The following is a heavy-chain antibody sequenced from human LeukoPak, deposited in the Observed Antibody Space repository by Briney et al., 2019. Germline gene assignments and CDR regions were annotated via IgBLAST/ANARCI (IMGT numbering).Heavy chain of an antibody. J-gene: IGHJ4*02. CDR1: GFTFSSYG. V-gene: IGHV3-30*02. D-gene: IGHD1-7*01. CDR2: IRYDGSNK. Sequence: PGGSLRLSCAASGFTFSSYGMHWVRQAPGKGLEWVAFIRYDGSNKYYADSVKGRFTISRDNSKNTLYLQMNSLRAEDTAVYYCARVAGVDNWNSPVDYWGQGTLVTVSS. CDR3: ARVAGVDNWNSPVDY.